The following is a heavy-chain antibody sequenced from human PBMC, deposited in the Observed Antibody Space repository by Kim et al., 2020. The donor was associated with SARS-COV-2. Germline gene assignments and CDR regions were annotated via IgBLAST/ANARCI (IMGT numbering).Heavy chain of an antibody. CDR3: AKDYSGSRFDP. CDR2: T. V-gene: IGHV3-23*01. Sequence: TYDADSVKGRFTISRDNSKNTLYLQMNSLRAEDTAVYYCAKDYSGSRFDPWGQGTLVTVSS. D-gene: IGHD1-26*01. J-gene: IGHJ5*02.